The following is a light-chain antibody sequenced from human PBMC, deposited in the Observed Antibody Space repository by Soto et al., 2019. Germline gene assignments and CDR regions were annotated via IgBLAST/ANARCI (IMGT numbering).Light chain of an antibody. V-gene: IGLV2-8*01. Sequence: ALTQPPSASGSPGQSVTISCTGTSSDVGAYHYVSWYQQHPGKAPTLIIYEVSQRPSGVPDRFSGSKSGNTASLTVSGLQADDEADYYCSSYAGTNNYVFGTGTKVTVL. CDR1: SSDVGAYHY. CDR3: SSYAGTNNYV. J-gene: IGLJ1*01. CDR2: EVS.